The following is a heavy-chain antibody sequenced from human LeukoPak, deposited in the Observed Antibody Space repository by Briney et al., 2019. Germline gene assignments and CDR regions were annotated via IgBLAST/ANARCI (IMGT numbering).Heavy chain of an antibody. J-gene: IGHJ4*02. CDR3: AKDQRDGYNSVLN. CDR2: ISSNGRTM. D-gene: IGHD5-24*01. CDR1: GFTFSGYE. V-gene: IGHV3-48*03. Sequence: SGGSLRLSCAASGFTFSGYEMNWVRQSPEKGLEWVSYISSNGRTMYYADSVKGRFTISRDNSKNTLYLQMNSLRAEDTAVYYCAKDQRDGYNSVLNWGQGTLVTVSS.